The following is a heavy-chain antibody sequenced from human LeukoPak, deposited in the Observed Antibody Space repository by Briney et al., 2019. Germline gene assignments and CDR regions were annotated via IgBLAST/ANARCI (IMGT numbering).Heavy chain of an antibody. CDR2: INHSGST. CDR1: GGSFSGYY. J-gene: IGHJ4*02. CDR3: ARHNKYYDFWSGYSM. V-gene: IGHV4-34*01. Sequence: SETLSLTCAVYGGSFSGYYWSWIRQPPGKGLEWIGEINHSGSTNYNPSLKSRVSISVDTSKNQFSLKLSSVTAADTAVYYCARHNKYYDFWSGYSMWGQGTLVTASS. D-gene: IGHD3-3*01.